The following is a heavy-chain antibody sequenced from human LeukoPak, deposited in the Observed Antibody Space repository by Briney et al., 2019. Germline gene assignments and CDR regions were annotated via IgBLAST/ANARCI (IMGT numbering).Heavy chain of an antibody. V-gene: IGHV3-23*01. CDR2: ISGSGGST. CDR1: GFTFSSYA. D-gene: IGHD3-9*01. Sequence: GGSLRLSCAASGFTFSSYAMSWVRQAPGKGLEWVSAISGSGGSTYYADSVKGRFTISRDNSKNTLNLQMNSLRAEDTAVYDCAKHYDILTGYPYYFAYWGEGTLVTVSS. CDR3: AKHYDILTGYPYYFAY. J-gene: IGHJ4*02.